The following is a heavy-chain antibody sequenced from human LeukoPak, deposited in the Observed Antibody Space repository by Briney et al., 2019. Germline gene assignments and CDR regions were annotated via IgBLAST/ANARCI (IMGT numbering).Heavy chain of an antibody. V-gene: IGHV3-23*01. J-gene: IGHJ4*02. CDR1: GFTFSSYA. D-gene: IGHD3-3*01. CDR3: AKDRPNYDFWSGYSTAFDY. CDR2: ISGSGGST. Sequence: GGSLRLSCAASGFTFSSYAMSWVRQAPGKGLEWVSAISGSGGSTSYADSVKGRFTISRDNSKNTLYLQMNSLRAEDTAVYYCAKDRPNYDFWSGYSTAFDYWGQGTLVTVSS.